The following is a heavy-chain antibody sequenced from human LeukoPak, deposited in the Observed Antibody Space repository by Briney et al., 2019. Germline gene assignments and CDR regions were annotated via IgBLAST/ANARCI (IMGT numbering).Heavy chain of an antibody. Sequence: NPSETLSLTCAVYGGSFSGYYWSWIRQPPGKGLEWIGEINHSGSTNYNPSLKSRVTISVDTSKNQFSLKLSSVTAADTAVYYCARITGRAAAGKGQYYYYMDVWGKGTTVTISS. CDR3: ARITGRAAAGKGQYYYYMDV. D-gene: IGHD6-13*01. J-gene: IGHJ6*03. CDR1: GGSFSGYY. V-gene: IGHV4-34*01. CDR2: INHSGST.